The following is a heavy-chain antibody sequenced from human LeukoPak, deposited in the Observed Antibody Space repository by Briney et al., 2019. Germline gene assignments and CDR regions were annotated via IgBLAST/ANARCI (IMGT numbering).Heavy chain of an antibody. D-gene: IGHD2-15*01. CDR2: ICHSGIT. CDR3: ASPSGASTW. Sequence: SGTLSLTCAVSGASISSGSWWSWVRQPPGKGLEWIGDICHSGITNYNPSLKSRVTISIDKSKNQFSLKLTSVTAADTAVYYCASPSGASTWWGQGSLVTGSS. J-gene: IGHJ4*02. CDR1: GASISSGSW. V-gene: IGHV4-4*02.